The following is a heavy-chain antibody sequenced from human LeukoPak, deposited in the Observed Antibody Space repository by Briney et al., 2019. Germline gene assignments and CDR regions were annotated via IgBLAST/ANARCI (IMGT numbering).Heavy chain of an antibody. CDR2: ISGSGGST. D-gene: IGHD2-15*01. CDR3: AKDIEVWGYCSGGSCLPSPDY. Sequence: GGSLRLSCAASGLTFSSYAMSWVRQAPGKGLEWVSAISGSGGSTYYADSVKGRFTISRDNSKNTLYLQMNSLRAEDTAVYYCAKDIEVWGYCSGGSCLPSPDYWGQGTLVTVSS. V-gene: IGHV3-23*01. CDR1: GLTFSSYA. J-gene: IGHJ4*02.